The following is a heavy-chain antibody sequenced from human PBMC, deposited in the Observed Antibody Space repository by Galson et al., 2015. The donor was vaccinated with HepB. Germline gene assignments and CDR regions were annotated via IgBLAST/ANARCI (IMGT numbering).Heavy chain of an antibody. CDR3: AKDLPYDSSGYHAFDI. V-gene: IGHV3-23*01. CDR2: ISGSVGST. Sequence: SLRLSCAASGFTFSSYAMSWVRQAPGKGLEWVSAISGSVGSTYYADSVKGRFTISRDNSKNTLYLQMNSLRAEDTAVYYCAKDLPYDSSGYHAFDIWGQGTMVTVSS. J-gene: IGHJ3*02. D-gene: IGHD3-22*01. CDR1: GFTFSSYA.